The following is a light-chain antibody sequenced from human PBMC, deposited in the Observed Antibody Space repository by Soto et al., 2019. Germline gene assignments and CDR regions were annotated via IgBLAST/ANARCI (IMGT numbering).Light chain of an antibody. V-gene: IGLV1-51*01. J-gene: IGLJ2*01. Sequence: QSVLTQPPSVSAAPGQTVTISCSGGSSNIGNNYVSWYQQFPGAAPRLLIFDNDKRPSGIPDRFSASKSGASASLGITGLQTGDEADYYCGTWDSSLSAVVFGGGTKLTVL. CDR3: GTWDSSLSAVV. CDR1: SSNIGNNY. CDR2: DND.